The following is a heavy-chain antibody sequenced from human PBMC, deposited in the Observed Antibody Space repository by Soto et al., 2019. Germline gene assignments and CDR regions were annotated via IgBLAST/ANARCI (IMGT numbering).Heavy chain of an antibody. V-gene: IGHV3-9*01. J-gene: IGHJ4*02. CDR3: AKDKGGTPYYIDS. Sequence: EVLLVESGGGLVQPGRSLRLSCAVSGFNFGNYAMHWVRQAPGKGLEWVAAINWNSDKVAYAGSVLGRFTIFRDSAKNSLQLQMNDLTTEDTAFYYCAKDKGGTPYYIDSWGQGTLVTVSS. CDR1: GFNFGNYA. CDR2: INWNSDKV. D-gene: IGHD6-25*01.